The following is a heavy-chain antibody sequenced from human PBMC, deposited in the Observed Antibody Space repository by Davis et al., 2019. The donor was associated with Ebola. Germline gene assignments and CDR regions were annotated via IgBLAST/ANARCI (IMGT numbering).Heavy chain of an antibody. V-gene: IGHV3-21*01. J-gene: IGHJ6*02. D-gene: IGHD5-18*01. CDR3: ARDRYRGVDYYYGMDV. Sequence: YTDSVKGRFSISRDNAKNSLYLQMNSLRAEDTAVYYCARDRYRGVDYYYGMDVWGHGTTVTVSS.